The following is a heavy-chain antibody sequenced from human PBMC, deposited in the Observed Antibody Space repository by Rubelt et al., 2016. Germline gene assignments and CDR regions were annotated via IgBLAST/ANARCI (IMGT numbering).Heavy chain of an antibody. Sequence: GGSLRLSCAASGFTFSTYAMSWFRQSPGKGLEWVSGISGSGGATVDADSVKGRFSVSRDNSENTMYLQMNSLRADDTAEYYCATHNDWSFNYWGQGTLVTVPS. CDR2: ISGSGGAT. CDR3: ATHNDWSFNY. J-gene: IGHJ4*02. D-gene: IGHD3-9*01. V-gene: IGHV3-23*01. CDR1: GFTFSTYA.